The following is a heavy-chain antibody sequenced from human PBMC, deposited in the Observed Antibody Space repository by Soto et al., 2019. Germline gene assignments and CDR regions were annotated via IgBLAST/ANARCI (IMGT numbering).Heavy chain of an antibody. Sequence: VQLVESGGGLVKPGGSLRLSCEASGFRFMDYYMGWIRQGPGKRLEWISYISVTSDDTKYADSVKGRFTISRDNAANFVFLHMNSLRDEDTAVYFCARSLRATSPLSYWGQGTPFTVSS. CDR2: ISVTSDDT. CDR1: GFRFMDYY. V-gene: IGHV3-11*06. J-gene: IGHJ4*02. CDR3: ARSLRATSPLSY. D-gene: IGHD3-10*01.